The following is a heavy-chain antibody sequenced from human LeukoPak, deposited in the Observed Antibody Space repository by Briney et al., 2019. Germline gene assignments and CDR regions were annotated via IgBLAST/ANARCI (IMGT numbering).Heavy chain of an antibody. CDR2: IYPGDSDT. Sequence: GESLKISCKGSGYSFTSYWIGWVRQMPGKGLEWMLTIYPGDSDTRYSPSFQGQVTISADKSISTAYLPWSSLKASDTAMYYCARIHSGSYSYFDYWGQGTLVTVSS. CDR1: GYSFTSYW. J-gene: IGHJ4*02. CDR3: ARIHSGSYSYFDY. D-gene: IGHD1-26*01. V-gene: IGHV5-51*01.